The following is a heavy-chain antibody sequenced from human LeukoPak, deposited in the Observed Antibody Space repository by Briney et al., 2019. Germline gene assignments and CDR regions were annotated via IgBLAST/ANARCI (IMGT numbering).Heavy chain of an antibody. CDR3: ARDSSGWYYFDY. Sequence: SETPSLTCTVSGGSISSYYWSWSRQPPGKGLEWIGYIYYSGSTNYNPSLKSRLTLSVDTSKNQFSLKLSSVTAADTAVYYCARDSSGWYYFDYWGQGTLVTVSS. V-gene: IGHV4-59*01. CDR1: GGSISSYY. J-gene: IGHJ4*02. CDR2: IYYSGST. D-gene: IGHD6-19*01.